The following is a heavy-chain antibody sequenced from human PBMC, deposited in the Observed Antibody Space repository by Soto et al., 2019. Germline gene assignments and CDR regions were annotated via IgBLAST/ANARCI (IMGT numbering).Heavy chain of an antibody. CDR1: GYTFTSDG. J-gene: IGHJ4*02. CDR2: ITTDKGKT. V-gene: IGHV1-18*01. Sequence: QVQLVQSGPEVKKPGASVKVSCKTSGYTFTSDGISWVRQAPGQGLEWMGWITTDKGKTNYAQKFQGRGTMTTDTSTSTAYMELRSLRSDDTAVYYCATRSPAFAYWGQGAMVTVSS. CDR3: ATRSPAFAY.